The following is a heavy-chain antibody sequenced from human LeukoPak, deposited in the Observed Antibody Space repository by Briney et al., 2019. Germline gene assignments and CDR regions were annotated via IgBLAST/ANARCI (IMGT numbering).Heavy chain of an antibody. CDR1: GGTFSSYA. D-gene: IGHD1-1*01. CDR3: ARDPLGTTAAFDI. CDR2: IIPIFGTA. J-gene: IGHJ3*02. V-gene: IGHV1-69*13. Sequence: SVKVSCKASGGTFSSYAICWVRQAPGQGLEWMGGIIPIFGTANYAQKFQGRVTITADESTSTAYMELSSLRSEDTAVYYCARDPLGTTAAFDIWGQGTMVTVSS.